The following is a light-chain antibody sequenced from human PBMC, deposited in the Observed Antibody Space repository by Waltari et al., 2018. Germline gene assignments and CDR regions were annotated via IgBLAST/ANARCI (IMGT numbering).Light chain of an antibody. CDR2: GKD. Sequence: SSELTQDPGVSVALGQTFTITCQGDSLRTSYATWYQLNPGQAPVLVTYGKDKRPSGIPDRFSGYSSGTTASLTITGAQAEDEADYYCSSRNGRADQVVFAGGTKVTVL. CDR3: SSRNGRADQVV. J-gene: IGLJ3*02. CDR1: SLRTSY. V-gene: IGLV3-19*01.